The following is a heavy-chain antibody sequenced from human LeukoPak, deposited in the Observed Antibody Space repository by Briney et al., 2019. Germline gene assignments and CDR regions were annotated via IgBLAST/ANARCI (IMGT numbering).Heavy chain of an antibody. CDR3: ARIRCGHTDDRCYNY. J-gene: IGHJ4*02. V-gene: IGHV4-34*01. D-gene: IGHD2-8*01. Sequence: PSETLSLTCAVQGVSVNAYPWSWIRHSPGKGLEWIGEINHSGGTNYNPSLKSRATISVDTSENQFSLRVTSVTAADTAVYYCARIRCGHTDDRCYNYWGQGTLVTVSS. CDR2: INHSGGT. CDR1: GVSVNAYP.